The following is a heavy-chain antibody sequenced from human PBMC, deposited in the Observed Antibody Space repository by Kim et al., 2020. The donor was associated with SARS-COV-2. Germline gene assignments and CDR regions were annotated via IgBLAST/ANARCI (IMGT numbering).Heavy chain of an antibody. Sequence: PSLKSRVTISVDTSKNQFSLKLSSVTAADTAVYYCARPAGVATIKWYFDLWGRGTLVTVSS. CDR3: ARPAGVATIKWYFDL. D-gene: IGHD5-12*01. J-gene: IGHJ2*01. V-gene: IGHV4-39*01.